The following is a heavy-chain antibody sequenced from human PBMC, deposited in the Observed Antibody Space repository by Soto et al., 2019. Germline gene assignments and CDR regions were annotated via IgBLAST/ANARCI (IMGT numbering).Heavy chain of an antibody. J-gene: IGHJ4*02. Sequence: GGSLRLSCAASGFTFSDYYMSWIRQAPGKGLEWVSYISSSSSYTNYADSVKGRFTISKDNAKNSLYLQMNSLRAEDTAVYYCARERDILTGYHNFDYWGQGTLVTVSS. CDR2: ISSSSSYT. V-gene: IGHV3-11*06. D-gene: IGHD3-9*01. CDR3: ARERDILTGYHNFDY. CDR1: GFTFSDYY.